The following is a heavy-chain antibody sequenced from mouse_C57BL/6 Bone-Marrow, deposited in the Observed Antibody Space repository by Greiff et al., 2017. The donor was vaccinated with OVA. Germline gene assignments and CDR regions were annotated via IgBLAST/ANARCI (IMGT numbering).Heavy chain of an antibody. D-gene: IGHD1-1*01. V-gene: IGHV14-4*01. CDR1: GFNIKDDY. Sequence: VQLQQSGAELVRPGASVKLSCSASGFNIKDDYMHWVKQRPGPRLEWIGWIDPENGDTEYASKFQGKATITADTSSNTAYLQLSSLTSEDTAVYYCTTEFITTVVRDAMDYWGQGTSVTVSS. J-gene: IGHJ4*01. CDR3: TTEFITTVVRDAMDY. CDR2: IDPENGDT.